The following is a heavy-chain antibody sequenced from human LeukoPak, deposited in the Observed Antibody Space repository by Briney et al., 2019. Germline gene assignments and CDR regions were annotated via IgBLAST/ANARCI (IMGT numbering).Heavy chain of an antibody. Sequence: GGSLRLSCAASGFTFSDAWMSWVRQAPGKGPEWLGRVKGKTDGGTTDHAAPVKGRFTVSRDDSKNTLYLEMNSLKTDDTAFYYCTLGGHYFGSWGQGTLVTVSS. D-gene: IGHD3-10*01. CDR1: GFTFSDAW. CDR2: VKGKTDGGTT. J-gene: IGHJ4*02. V-gene: IGHV3-15*01. CDR3: TLGGHYFGS.